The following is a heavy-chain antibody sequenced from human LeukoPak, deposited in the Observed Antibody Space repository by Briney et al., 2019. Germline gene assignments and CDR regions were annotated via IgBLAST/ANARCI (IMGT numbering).Heavy chain of an antibody. J-gene: IGHJ5*02. CDR3: AKDRRALQFDP. CDR2: ISYDGSNK. Sequence: PGGSLRLSCAASGFTFSSYGMHWVRQAPGKGLEWVAVISYDGSNKYYADSVKGRFTISRDNSKNTLYLQMNSLRAEDTAVYYCAKDRRALQFDPWGQGTLVTVSS. CDR1: GFTFSSYG. V-gene: IGHV3-30*18.